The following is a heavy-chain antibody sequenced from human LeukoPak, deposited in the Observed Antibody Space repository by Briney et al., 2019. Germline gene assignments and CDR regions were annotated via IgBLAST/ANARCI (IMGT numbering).Heavy chain of an antibody. CDR1: GYTFTSYD. D-gene: IGHD7-27*01. V-gene: IGHV1-8*01. Sequence: ASVMVSCKASGYTFTSYDINWVRQATGQGLEWMGWMSPNSGNTGYAQKFQGRVTMTRDTSIGTAYLELSSLKSEDTAVYYCARTPPNWGADYWGQGTLVTVSS. CDR3: ARTPPNWGADY. CDR2: MSPNSGNT. J-gene: IGHJ4*02.